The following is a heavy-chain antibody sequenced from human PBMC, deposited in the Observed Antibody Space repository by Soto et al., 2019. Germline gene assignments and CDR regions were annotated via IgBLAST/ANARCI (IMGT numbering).Heavy chain of an antibody. CDR1: GGSFSGYY. V-gene: IGHV4-34*01. Sequence: QVQLQQWGAGLLKPSETLSLTCAVYGGSFSGYYWSWIRQPPGKGLEWIGEINHSGSTNYNPSLKSRVTISVDTSKNQFSLKLSSVTAADTAVYYCAREGVGLPVTPQTFDIWGQGTMVTVSS. D-gene: IGHD4-17*01. CDR2: INHSGST. CDR3: AREGVGLPVTPQTFDI. J-gene: IGHJ3*02.